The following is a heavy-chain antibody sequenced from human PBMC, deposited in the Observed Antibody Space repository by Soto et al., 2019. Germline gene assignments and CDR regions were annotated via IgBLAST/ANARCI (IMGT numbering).Heavy chain of an antibody. D-gene: IGHD3-10*01. Sequence: QVQLVESGGGVVQPGRSLRLSCVASGLTFNTYGFNTFGMHWVRQAPGKGLEWVAVTSYDGSSNYYADSVKGRFTISRYNSKNPLFLQMNSLTADDTAVYYCARGPYYGSGTCDYWGQGTLVTVSS. CDR3: ARGPYYGSGTCDY. CDR1: GLTFNTYG. V-gene: IGHV3-30*03. CDR2: TSYDGSSN. J-gene: IGHJ4*02.